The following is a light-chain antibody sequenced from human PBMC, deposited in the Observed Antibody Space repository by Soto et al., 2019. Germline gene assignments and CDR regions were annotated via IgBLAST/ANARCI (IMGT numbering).Light chain of an antibody. J-gene: IGKJ1*01. CDR2: GAS. CDR1: QSVASAY. CDR3: QQYQSSRWT. Sequence: EIVLTQSPGTLSLSPGERATLSCRASQSVASAYLAWYQHTPGQAPRLLIYGASSRATGIPDRFSGSGSGTDLTLTISSLEPEDFAVYYCQQYQSSRWTFGQGTKVEAK. V-gene: IGKV3-20*01.